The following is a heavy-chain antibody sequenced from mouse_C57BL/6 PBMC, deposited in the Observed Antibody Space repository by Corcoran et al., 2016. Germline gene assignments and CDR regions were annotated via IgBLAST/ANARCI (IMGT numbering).Heavy chain of an antibody. CDR3: AREPDFDY. CDR1: GYSITSGYY. Sequence: DVQLQESGPGLVKPSQYLSLTCSVTGYSITSGYYWNWIRQFPGNKLEWLGYISYDGSNNYNPSLKNRISITRDTSKNQFFLKLNSVTTEDTATYYCAREPDFDYWGQGTTLTVSS. CDR2: ISYDGSN. J-gene: IGHJ2*01. V-gene: IGHV3-6*01.